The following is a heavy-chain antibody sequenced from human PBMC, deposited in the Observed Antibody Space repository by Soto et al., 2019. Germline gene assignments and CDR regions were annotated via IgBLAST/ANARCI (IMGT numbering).Heavy chain of an antibody. Sequence: QVQLVESGGGVVQPGRSLRLSCSASGFTFSDFEMYWIRQAPGKGLDWVSFISYDGSNRYYAGSVKGRFTISRDNSKNTLFLLMSSLRPEDTAVYFCARRTGTAPRFDFWGQGTLVTVSS. CDR3: ARRTGTAPRFDF. CDR1: GFTFSDFE. D-gene: IGHD1-7*01. V-gene: IGHV3-30-3*01. J-gene: IGHJ4*02. CDR2: ISYDGSNR.